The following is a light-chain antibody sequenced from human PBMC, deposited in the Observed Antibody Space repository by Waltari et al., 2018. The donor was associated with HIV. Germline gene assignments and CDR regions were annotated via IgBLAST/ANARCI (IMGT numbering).Light chain of an antibody. CDR1: QTVSIY. J-gene: IGKJ5*01. Sequence: EIVLTQSPATLPLSPGQRATLSCKCTQTVSIYLAWFQKKPGQAPRLLLYAASKRATGIAVRCSGSGSGTDFTLSSSSLQREDFAGYYCQVRSKWPLIIFGQGTRLEIK. CDR3: QVRSKWPLII. CDR2: AAS. V-gene: IGKV3-11*01.